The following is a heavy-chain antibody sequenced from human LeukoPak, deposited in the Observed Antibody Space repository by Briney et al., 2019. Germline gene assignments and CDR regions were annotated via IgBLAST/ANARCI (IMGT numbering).Heavy chain of an antibody. CDR3: ARRRVGAAGMGHSL. Sequence: SETLSLTCGVYGGAFSDYYWSWIRQPPGKGLEWVGEINHSGTTTTNYNPSRKSRVTISVDTSKNQFSLRLSSVTDADTAVYYCARRRVGAAGMGHSLWGQGTLVTVSS. J-gene: IGHJ4*02. V-gene: IGHV4-34*01. CDR2: INHSGTTTT. CDR1: GGAFSDYY. D-gene: IGHD6-13*01.